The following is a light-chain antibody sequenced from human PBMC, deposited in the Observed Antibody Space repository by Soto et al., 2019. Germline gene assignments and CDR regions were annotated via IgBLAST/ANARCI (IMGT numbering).Light chain of an antibody. CDR3: QQRYSTSWT. J-gene: IGKJ5*01. Sequence: DIQMTQSPSSVSASVGDRVTITCRASQGISSWLAWYQQRPGKAPKLLIYAASSLQSGVPSRFSGSGSGTDFTLTITSLQTEDFATYYGQQRYSTSWTFGQGTRLEIK. CDR2: AAS. V-gene: IGKV1-12*01. CDR1: QGISSW.